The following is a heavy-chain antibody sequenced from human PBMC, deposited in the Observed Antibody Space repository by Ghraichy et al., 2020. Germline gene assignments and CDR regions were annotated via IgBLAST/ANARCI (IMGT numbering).Heavy chain of an antibody. J-gene: IGHJ4*02. CDR2: ISAYNGDT. CDR3: MRGGSGNHYSGGYFDY. V-gene: IGHV1-18*01. D-gene: IGHD1-26*01. Sequence: ASVKVSCKASGYTFTNYGITWVRQAPGQGLEWMGWISAYNGDTNYAHNFQGRVTLTTDTSTSTAYMELRSLRSDDTAVYYCMRGGSGNHYSGGYFDYWGQGTLVTVSS. CDR1: GYTFTNYG.